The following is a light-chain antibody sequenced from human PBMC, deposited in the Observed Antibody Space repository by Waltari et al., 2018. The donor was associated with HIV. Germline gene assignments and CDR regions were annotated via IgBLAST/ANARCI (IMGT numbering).Light chain of an antibody. CDR1: HPNLGKPF. CDR2: DNN. Sequence: QSVLTQPPSVSAAPGQRVTISSFGTHPNLGKPFLSWYQHPPKTAPKLIIYDNNKRPSGIPDRFSGSKSGTSATLAITGLQSGDEADYYCGTWDSSVSAGVFGGGTKVTVL. V-gene: IGLV1-51*01. J-gene: IGLJ3*02. CDR3: GTWDSSVSAGV.